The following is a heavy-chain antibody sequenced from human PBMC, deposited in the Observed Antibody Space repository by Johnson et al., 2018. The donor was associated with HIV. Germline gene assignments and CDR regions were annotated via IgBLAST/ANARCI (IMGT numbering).Heavy chain of an antibody. Sequence: VQLVESGGGVVQPGGSLRLSCAASGITVSSNYMTWVRQAPGKGLEWVSVISSGADTWYAGSVTGRFTISRDNSKNTLYLQMNSLRLEDTAVYYCVRGRSGAFDIWGQGTMVTVSS. CDR3: VRGRSGAFDI. V-gene: IGHV3-66*01. CDR2: ISSGADT. J-gene: IGHJ3*02. CDR1: GITVSSNY.